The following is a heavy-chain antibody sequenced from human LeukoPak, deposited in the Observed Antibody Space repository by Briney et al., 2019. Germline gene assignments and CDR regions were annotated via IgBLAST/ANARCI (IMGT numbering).Heavy chain of an antibody. V-gene: IGHV4-59*01. CDR1: GDSISTYS. CDR3: AKAMSSAWNFDL. D-gene: IGHD3-10*01. Sequence: SETLSLTCTVSGDSISTYSWIWIRQPPGKGLECIGYISYSGSTNFNPSLQSRVTMSVATSKNQFSLKLNSVTAADTAVYYCAKAMSSAWNFDLWGRGTLVTVSS. CDR2: ISYSGST. J-gene: IGHJ2*01.